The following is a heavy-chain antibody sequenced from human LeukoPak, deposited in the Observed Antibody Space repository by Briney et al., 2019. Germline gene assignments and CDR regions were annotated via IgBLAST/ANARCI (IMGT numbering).Heavy chain of an antibody. CDR1: GFTFGVYA. Sequence: GGSLRLSCTAPGFTFGVYAMSWVRQAPGKGLEWVSSIFPSGGEIHDASSVQGRFTIFRDNSKSTLTLQRNSLRAEDTAIYYCATYRQVPLPFESWGQGTLVTVSS. V-gene: IGHV3-23*01. CDR2: IFPSGGEI. CDR3: ATYRQVPLPFES. D-gene: IGHD2-2*01. J-gene: IGHJ4*02.